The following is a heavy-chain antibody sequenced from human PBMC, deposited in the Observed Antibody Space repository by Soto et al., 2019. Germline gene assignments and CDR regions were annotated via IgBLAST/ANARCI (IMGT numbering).Heavy chain of an antibody. Sequence: PSETLSLTCTVSGGSVSSGSYYWSWIRQPPGKGLEWIGYIYYSGSTNYNPSLKSRVTISVDTSKNQFSLELSSLTSDDTAIYYCARMATSGTLNWFDPWGQGTLVTVSS. V-gene: IGHV4-61*01. CDR3: ARMATSGTLNWFDP. CDR1: GGSVSSGSYY. CDR2: IYYSGST. J-gene: IGHJ5*02.